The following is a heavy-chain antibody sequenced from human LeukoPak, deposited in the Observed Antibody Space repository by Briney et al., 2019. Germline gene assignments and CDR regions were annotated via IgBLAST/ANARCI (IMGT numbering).Heavy chain of an antibody. Sequence: ETLSLTCTVSGGSISGYYWSWVRQAPGKGLEWVSAISGSGGSTYYADSVKGRFTISRDNSKNTLYLQMNSLRAEDTAVYYCAKSLTGYYKGGYFDYWGQGTLVTVSS. D-gene: IGHD3-9*01. J-gene: IGHJ4*02. CDR1: GGSISGYY. CDR2: ISGSGGST. CDR3: AKSLTGYYKGGYFDY. V-gene: IGHV3-23*01.